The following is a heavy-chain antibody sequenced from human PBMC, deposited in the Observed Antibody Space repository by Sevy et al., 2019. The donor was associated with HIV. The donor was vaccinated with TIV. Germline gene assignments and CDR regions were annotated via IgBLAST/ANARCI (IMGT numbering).Heavy chain of an antibody. CDR3: ANAYSGSYSHSYLYAQDV. CDR1: GFSFCYYG. V-gene: IGHV3-30*18. CDR2: ISHDGIDE. Sequence: GGSLRLSCVGSGFSFCYYGIHWVRQSPGKGLDWVALISHDGIDEYYADSVKGRFTISRDNSKNTVYLEMNSLRNEDTAIYFCANAYSGSYSHSYLYAQDVWGQGTTVTVSS. J-gene: IGHJ6*02. D-gene: IGHD1-26*01.